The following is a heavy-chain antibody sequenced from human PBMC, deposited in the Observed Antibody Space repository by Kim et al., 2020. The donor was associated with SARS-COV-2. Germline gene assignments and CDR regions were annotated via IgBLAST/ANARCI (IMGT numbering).Heavy chain of an antibody. V-gene: IGHV1-69*13. CDR2: IIPIFGTA. CDR1: GGTFSSYA. CDR3: ARASRQTSSGYYNWGY. Sequence: SVKVSCKASGGTFSSYAISWVRQAPGQGLEWMGGIIPIFGTANYAQKFQGRVTITADESTSTAYMELSSLRSEDTAVYYCARASRQTSSGYYNWGYWGQGTLVTVSS. J-gene: IGHJ4*02. D-gene: IGHD3-22*01.